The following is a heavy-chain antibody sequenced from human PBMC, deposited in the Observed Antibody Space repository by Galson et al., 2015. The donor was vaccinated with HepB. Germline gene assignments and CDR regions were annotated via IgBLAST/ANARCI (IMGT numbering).Heavy chain of an antibody. V-gene: IGHV3-9*01. CDR3: ARSLTVTSL. CDR2: ISWNSGGI. Sequence: SLRLSCAASGFTFDDYAMHWVRQAPGKGLEWVSGISWNSGGIGYADSVKGRFTISRDNAKNSLYLQMNSLRAEDTALYYCARSLTVTSLWGQGTLVTVSS. J-gene: IGHJ4*02. D-gene: IGHD4-17*01. CDR1: GFTFDDYA.